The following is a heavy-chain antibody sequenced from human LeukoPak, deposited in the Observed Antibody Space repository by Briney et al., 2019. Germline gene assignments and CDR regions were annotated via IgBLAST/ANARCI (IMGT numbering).Heavy chain of an antibody. CDR2: IISRGSTI. CDR1: GFTLSDYE. J-gene: IGHJ4*02. Sequence: PGGSLRLSCAASGFTLSDYEMNWVRQAPGKSLEELSYIISRGSTIYYVDSVKGQFTISSDHAKNSLYLQMNSVRDEDTALYYCARRFDSWGQGTVVSVSS. CDR3: ARRFDS. V-gene: IGHV3-48*03.